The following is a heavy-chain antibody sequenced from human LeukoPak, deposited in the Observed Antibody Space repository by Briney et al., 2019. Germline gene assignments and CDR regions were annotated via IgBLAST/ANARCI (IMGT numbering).Heavy chain of an antibody. CDR3: ARDWGSLGEFDY. V-gene: IGHV3-30-3*01. D-gene: IGHD1-26*01. Sequence: GGSLRLSCAASGFTFSSYAMHWVRQAPGKGLEWVAVISYDGSNKYYADSVKGRFTISRDNSKNTLYLQMNSLRAEDTAVYYCARDWGSLGEFDYWGQGTLVTVSS. J-gene: IGHJ4*02. CDR2: ISYDGSNK. CDR1: GFTFSSYA.